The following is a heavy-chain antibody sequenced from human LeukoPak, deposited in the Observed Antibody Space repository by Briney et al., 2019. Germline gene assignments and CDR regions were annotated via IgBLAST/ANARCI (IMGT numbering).Heavy chain of an antibody. CDR1: GFTFSSYG. CDR2: ISYDGSNK. CDR3: ARGSPVVAATSHFYYYYGMDV. J-gene: IGHJ6*02. Sequence: PGGSLRLSCAASGFTFSSYGMHWVRQAPGKGLEWVAVISYDGSNKYYADSVKGRFTISRDNSKNTLYLQMNSLRAEDTAVYYCARGSPVVAATSHFYYYYGMDVWGQGTTVTVSS. V-gene: IGHV3-30*03. D-gene: IGHD2-15*01.